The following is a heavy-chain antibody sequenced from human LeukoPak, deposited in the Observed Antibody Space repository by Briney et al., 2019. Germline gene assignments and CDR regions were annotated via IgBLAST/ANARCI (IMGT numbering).Heavy chain of an antibody. Sequence: ASVKVSCKASGGTFSSYAISRVRQAPGQGLEWMGWISAYNGNTNYAQKLQGRVTMTTDTSTSTAYMELRSLRSEDTAVYYCARELDAFDIWGQGTMVTVSS. CDR3: ARELDAFDI. CDR2: ISAYNGNT. V-gene: IGHV1-18*01. CDR1: GGTFSSYA. J-gene: IGHJ3*02.